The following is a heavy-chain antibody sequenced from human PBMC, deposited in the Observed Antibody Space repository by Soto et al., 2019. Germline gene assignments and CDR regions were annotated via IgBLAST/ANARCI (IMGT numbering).Heavy chain of an antibody. D-gene: IGHD4-17*01. CDR1: AGSISSGGYA. V-gene: IGHV4-30-2*01. Sequence: PSETLSLTCALSAGSISSGGYAWSWIRQPPGKGLEWIGYIYHSGSTYYNPSLKSRVTISVARSKNQFSLKLSSVTAADTAVYYCSSVNGDAYYYGMDVWGQGTTVTVSS. CDR2: IYHSGST. CDR3: SSVNGDAYYYGMDV. J-gene: IGHJ6*02.